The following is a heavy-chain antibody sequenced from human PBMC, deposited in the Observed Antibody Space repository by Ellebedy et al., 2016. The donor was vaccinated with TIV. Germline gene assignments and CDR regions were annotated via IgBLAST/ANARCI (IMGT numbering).Heavy chain of an antibody. CDR3: VSELIVVVVAATLTNHAFDI. CDR1: GFTFSSYG. Sequence: GESLKISCAASGFTFSSYGMHWVRQAPGKGLEWVAVISYDGSNKYYVDSVKGRFTISRDNSKNTLYLQMSSLRAEDTAVYYCVSELIVVVVAATLTNHAFDIWGQGTMVTASS. CDR2: ISYDGSNK. D-gene: IGHD2-15*01. J-gene: IGHJ3*02. V-gene: IGHV3-30*03.